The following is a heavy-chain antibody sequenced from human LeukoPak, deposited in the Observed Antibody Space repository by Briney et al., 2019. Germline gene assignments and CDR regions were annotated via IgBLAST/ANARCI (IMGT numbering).Heavy chain of an antibody. V-gene: IGHV1-2*02. CDR2: INPNSGGT. CDR1: GYTFTGYY. CDR3: ARDFETYDSWSGYLSGAWFDP. D-gene: IGHD3-3*01. J-gene: IGHJ5*02. Sequence: ASVKVSCKASGYTFTGYYMHWVRQAPGQGLEWMGWINPNSGGTNYAQKFQGRVTMTRDTSISTAYMELSRLRSDDTAVYYCARDFETYDSWSGYLSGAWFDPWGQGTLVTVSS.